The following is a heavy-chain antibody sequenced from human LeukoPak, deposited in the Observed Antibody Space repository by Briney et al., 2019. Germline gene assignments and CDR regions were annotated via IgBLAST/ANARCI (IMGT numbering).Heavy chain of an antibody. CDR1: GFTFRSYW. Sequence: PGGSLRLSCAASGFTFRSYWMHWVRHAPGKGLLWVSHINSDGRSTTYADSVKGRFTISRDNAKNTLYLQINSLRAEDTAVYYCARGPTSLFIDYWGQGTLVTVSS. CDR2: INSDGRST. D-gene: IGHD1-26*01. CDR3: ARGPTSLFIDY. J-gene: IGHJ4*02. V-gene: IGHV3-74*03.